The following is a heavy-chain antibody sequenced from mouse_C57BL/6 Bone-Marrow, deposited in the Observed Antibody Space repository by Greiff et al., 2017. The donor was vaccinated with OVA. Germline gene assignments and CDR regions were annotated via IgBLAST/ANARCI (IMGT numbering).Heavy chain of an antibody. Sequence: QVQLKQPGAELVKPGASVKLSCKASGYTFTSYWMHWVKQRPGQGLEWIGMIHPNSGSTNYNEKFKSKATLTVDKSSSTAYMQLSSLTSEDSAVYYCARRGIYDGYWLDYWGQGTTLTVSS. CDR3: ARRGIYDGYWLDY. J-gene: IGHJ2*01. CDR2: IHPNSGST. V-gene: IGHV1-64*01. CDR1: GYTFTSYW. D-gene: IGHD2-3*01.